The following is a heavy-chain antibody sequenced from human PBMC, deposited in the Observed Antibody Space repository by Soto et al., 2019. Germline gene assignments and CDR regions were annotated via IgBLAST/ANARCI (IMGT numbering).Heavy chain of an antibody. Sequence: QITLKESGPTLVKPTQTLTLTCTFSGFSLSTSGVGVGWIRQPPGKALEWLALIYWDDDKRYSPSLTSRLTITKDTSKNQVVLTMTNMDPLDTATSYCAHVLVVVANYGMDVWGQGTTVTVSS. J-gene: IGHJ6*02. CDR1: GFSLSTSGVG. CDR2: IYWDDDK. D-gene: IGHD2-15*01. CDR3: AHVLVVVANYGMDV. V-gene: IGHV2-5*02.